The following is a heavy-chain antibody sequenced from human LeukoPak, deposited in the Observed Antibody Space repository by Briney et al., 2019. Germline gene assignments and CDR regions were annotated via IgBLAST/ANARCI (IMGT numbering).Heavy chain of an antibody. J-gene: IGHJ3*02. V-gene: IGHV3-23*01. Sequence: PGGSLRLSCAASGFTFSSYAMSWVRQAPGKGLEWVSAISGIGCSTYYADSVKGRFTISRDNSKNTLYLQMNSLRAEDTAVYYCAKQAGYSSSWLNAFDIWGQGTMVTVSS. CDR3: AKQAGYSSSWLNAFDI. CDR1: GFTFSSYA. D-gene: IGHD6-13*01. CDR2: ISGIGCST.